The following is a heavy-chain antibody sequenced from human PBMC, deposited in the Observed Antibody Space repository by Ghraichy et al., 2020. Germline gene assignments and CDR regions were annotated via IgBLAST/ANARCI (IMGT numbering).Heavy chain of an antibody. J-gene: IGHJ4*02. CDR3: ARRRQLGGFAY. CDR1: GGSFSGYY. CDR2: INHSGST. D-gene: IGHD6-6*01. Sequence: SETLSLTCAVYGGSFSGYYWSWIRQPPGKGLEWIGEINHSGSTNYNPSLKSRVTISVDTSKNQFSLKLSSVTAADTAVYYCARRRQLGGFAYWGQGTLVTVSS. V-gene: IGHV4-34*01.